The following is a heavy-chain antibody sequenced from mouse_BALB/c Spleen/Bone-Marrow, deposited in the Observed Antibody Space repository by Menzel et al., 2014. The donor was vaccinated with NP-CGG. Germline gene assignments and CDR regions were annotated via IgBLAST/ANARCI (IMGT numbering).Heavy chain of an antibody. CDR2: IWGDGRT. D-gene: IGHD1-1*01. Sequence: VQVVESGPGLVAPSQSLSITCTVSGFSLTGYGVNWVRQPPGKGLEWLGMIWGDGRTDYNPALKSRLSISKDNSKSQVFLKMNSLQTDDTARYYCARHYGSNYYAMDYWGQGTSVTVSS. CDR3: ARHYGSNYYAMDY. J-gene: IGHJ4*01. V-gene: IGHV2-6-7*01. CDR1: GFSLTGYG.